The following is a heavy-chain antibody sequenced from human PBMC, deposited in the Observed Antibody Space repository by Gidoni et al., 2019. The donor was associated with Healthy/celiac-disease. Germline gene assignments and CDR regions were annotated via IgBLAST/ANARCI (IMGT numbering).Heavy chain of an antibody. CDR2: IHHSGST. Sequence: QVQLQQWGAGRLQPSETLSLTCAFYVWSFSGYYWIWLRQPPGKGLEWIGEIHHSGSTNYNPSLKSRVTISVDTSKNQFSLKLSSVTAADTAVYYCARTAAYCGGDCYRPLGYWGQGTLVTVSS. D-gene: IGHD2-21*01. CDR1: VWSFSGYY. CDR3: ARTAAYCGGDCYRPLGY. V-gene: IGHV4-34*01. J-gene: IGHJ4*02.